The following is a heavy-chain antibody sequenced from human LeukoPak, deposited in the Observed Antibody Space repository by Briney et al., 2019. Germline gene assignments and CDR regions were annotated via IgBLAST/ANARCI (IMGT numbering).Heavy chain of an antibody. V-gene: IGHV1-18*01. D-gene: IGHD3-22*01. J-gene: IGHJ4*02. CDR1: GYSFTTYG. Sequence: GASVRVSCKASGYSFTTYGISWVRQAPGQGLEWMGWISANNNNTDNVQKLQGRVTMTRDTSISTAYMELSRLRSDDTAVYYCARVDDRGHCYDSSGPRKLFDYWGQGTLVTVSS. CDR3: ARVDDRGHCYDSSGPRKLFDY. CDR2: ISANNNNT.